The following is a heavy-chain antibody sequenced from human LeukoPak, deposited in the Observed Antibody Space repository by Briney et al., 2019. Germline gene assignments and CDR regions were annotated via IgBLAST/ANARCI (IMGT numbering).Heavy chain of an antibody. J-gene: IGHJ4*02. D-gene: IGHD4-17*01. Sequence: PGRSLRLSRAASGFSDSSSVKHRVPQAPGKGLDWLAFIQYDGRNKYYADSVKGRFTMSRDNSKNTLTMFLQMNSLRVEDTAVYFCAKGDDYALHYWGQGTLVTVSS. V-gene: IGHV3-30*02. CDR1: GFSDSSSV. CDR3: AKGDDYALHY. CDR2: IQYDGRNK.